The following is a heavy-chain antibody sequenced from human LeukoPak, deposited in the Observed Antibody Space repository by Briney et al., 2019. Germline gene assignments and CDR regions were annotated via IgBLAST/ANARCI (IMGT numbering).Heavy chain of an antibody. CDR3: AREAPPDIVVVPAALSHYMDV. CDR1: GFTFSSHS. Sequence: GGSLRLSCAASGFTFSSHSMNWVRQAPGKGLEWVASISGSTNYIYYGDLAKGRFTISRDNAKNSLYLQTNSLRAENTAVYYCAREAPPDIVVVPAALSHYMDVWGKGTTVTVSS. CDR2: ISGSTNYI. V-gene: IGHV3-21*01. D-gene: IGHD2-2*01. J-gene: IGHJ6*03.